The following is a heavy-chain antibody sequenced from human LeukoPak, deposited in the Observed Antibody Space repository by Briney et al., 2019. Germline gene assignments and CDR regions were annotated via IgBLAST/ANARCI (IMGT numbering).Heavy chain of an antibody. J-gene: IGHJ4*02. CDR2: IYPGDSDT. D-gene: IGHD3-3*01. V-gene: IGHV5-51*01. CDR1: GCNFTSYW. Sequence: GESLKISCQGSGCNFTSYWIAWVRQMPGKGLEWMGIIYPGDSDTRYSPSFQGQVTISADKSISTAYPQWSSLKASDTAMYYCARFGSGDYFDSWGQGTLVTVSS. CDR3: ARFGSGDYFDS.